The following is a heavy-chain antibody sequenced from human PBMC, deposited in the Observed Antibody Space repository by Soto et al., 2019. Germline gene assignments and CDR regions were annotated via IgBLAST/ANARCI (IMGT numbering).Heavy chain of an antibody. V-gene: IGHV3-30*18. J-gene: IGHJ4*02. CDR2: ISYDGRDK. D-gene: IGHD6-19*01. CDR3: AKDHSSDSVDYFCDY. Sequence: QVQLVESGGGVVQPGRSLRLSCAASGFTFSSYGMHWVRQAPGKGLEWVAVISYDGRDKYYVDSVKGRFTISRDNSTNTLYLQMNSLRAEDTAVYYCAKDHSSDSVDYFCDYWGQGTLVTVSS. CDR1: GFTFSSYG.